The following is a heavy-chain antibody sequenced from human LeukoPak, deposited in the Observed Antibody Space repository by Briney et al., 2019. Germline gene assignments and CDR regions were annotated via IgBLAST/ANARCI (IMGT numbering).Heavy chain of an antibody. CDR3: TSVGFGPYYFDN. V-gene: IGHV3-15*01. Sequence: GGSLRLSCAVSEFPFSKAWMSWVRQAPGKGLGWVGRIKSKTDGGTTDYAAPVKGRFTISRDDSKNTLYLQMNSLKTEDTAVYYCTSVGFGPYYFDNWGQGSLVTVSS. CDR2: IKSKTDGGTT. CDR1: EFPFSKAW. D-gene: IGHD3-10*01. J-gene: IGHJ4*02.